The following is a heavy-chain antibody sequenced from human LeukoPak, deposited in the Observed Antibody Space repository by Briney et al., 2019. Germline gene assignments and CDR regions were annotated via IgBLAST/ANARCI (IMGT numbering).Heavy chain of an antibody. CDR2: IYADVTT. J-gene: IGHJ4*02. CDR1: GFTVSRNY. CDR3: ARGGDGYNSYPFDY. Sequence: GGSLRLSCAASGFTVSRNYMAWVRQAPGKGLEYVSVIYADVTTYYADSVKGRFTISRDSSKNTLYLQMNSLRAEDTAVYYCARGGDGYNSYPFDYWGRGTLVTVSS. D-gene: IGHD5-24*01. V-gene: IGHV3-53*01.